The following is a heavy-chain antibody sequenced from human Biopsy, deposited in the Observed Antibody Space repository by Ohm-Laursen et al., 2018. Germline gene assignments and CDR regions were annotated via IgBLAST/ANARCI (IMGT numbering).Heavy chain of an antibody. CDR1: GESFNGDY. CDR3: ARDSRGGHLNTTLITGKNLDS. J-gene: IGHJ4*02. Sequence: SQTLSLTWAVYGESFNGDYWTWIRQSPGKGLEWIGYIYYTGSTNYNPSVKSRVTISVDTSKNQFSLKLNSVTAADTAVYFCARDSRGGHLNTTLITGKNLDSWGQGILVTVSS. D-gene: IGHD3-16*01. CDR2: IYYTGST. V-gene: IGHV4-59*01.